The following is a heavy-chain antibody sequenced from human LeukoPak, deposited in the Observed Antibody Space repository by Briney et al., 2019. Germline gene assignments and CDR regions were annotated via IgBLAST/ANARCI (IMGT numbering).Heavy chain of an antibody. J-gene: IGHJ6*02. CDR2: INTNTGNP. V-gene: IGHV7-4-1*02. Sequence: ASVKVSCKAPGYAFTSYAMNWVRQAPGQGLEWMGWINTNTGNPTYAQGFTGRFVFSLDTSVSTAYLQISSLKAEDTAVYYCARSFWELPNYYYYGMDVWGQGTTVTVSS. CDR3: ARSFWELPNYYYYGMDV. D-gene: IGHD1-26*01. CDR1: GYAFTSYA.